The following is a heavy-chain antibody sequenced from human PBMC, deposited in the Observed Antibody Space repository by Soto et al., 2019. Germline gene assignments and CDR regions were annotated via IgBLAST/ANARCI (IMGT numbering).Heavy chain of an antibody. CDR3: ASGSSWYTHYYYYGMDF. D-gene: IGHD6-13*01. Sequence: QVQLVQSGAEVKKPGSSVKVSCKASGGTFSSYAISWVRQAPGQGLEWMGGIIPIFGTANYAQKFQGRVTITADESTSTAYMELRSLRSEDTAVYYCASGSSWYTHYYYYGMDFWGQGTTVTVSS. J-gene: IGHJ6*02. CDR1: GGTFSSYA. V-gene: IGHV1-69*01. CDR2: IIPIFGTA.